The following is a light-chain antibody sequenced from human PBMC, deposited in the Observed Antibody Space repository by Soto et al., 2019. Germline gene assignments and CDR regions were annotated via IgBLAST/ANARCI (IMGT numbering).Light chain of an antibody. CDR3: QQRSDSPPT. V-gene: IGKV3-20*01. J-gene: IGKJ5*01. CDR2: GAS. Sequence: IVLTLSPGALSSSPGGRATLFCRASQSVNSNFVAWYQQKPGQAPRLLIYGASNRATGTPDWFSGSGSRTDFTLTSSRLAHEDLAVYFYQQRSDSPPTFGQGTHLEIK. CDR1: QSVNSNF.